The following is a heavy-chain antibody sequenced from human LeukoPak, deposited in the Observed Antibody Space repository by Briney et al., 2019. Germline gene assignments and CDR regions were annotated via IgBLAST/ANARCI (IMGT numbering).Heavy chain of an antibody. J-gene: IGHJ3*01. V-gene: IGHV4-34*01. Sequence: SETLSLTCAVYGETFSGYYWSWIRQPPGKGLEWIGEIDQSGSTNYNPSLKSRVIMSVDTSKNQFSLKLSSVTAADTALYYCARELRYDNSDSGAFWGQGTVVTVSS. CDR2: IDQSGST. D-gene: IGHD3-22*01. CDR3: ARELRYDNSDSGAF. CDR1: GETFSGYY.